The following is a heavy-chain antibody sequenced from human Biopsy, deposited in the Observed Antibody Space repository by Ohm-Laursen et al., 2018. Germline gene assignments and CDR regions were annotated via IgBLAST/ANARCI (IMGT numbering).Heavy chain of an antibody. CDR1: GYTFNNYG. CDR3: ARRTILGPGPRMDV. Sequence: ASVKVSCKTSGYTFNNYGISWLRQAPGQGPEWLGWINPYNDNKNYAQQIQGRVTMTRDTSASTAYMDLSRRTSNDTAVYYCARRTILGPGPRMDVWGQGTTVIVSS. D-gene: IGHD3-3*01. CDR2: INPYNDNK. V-gene: IGHV1-18*01. J-gene: IGHJ6*02.